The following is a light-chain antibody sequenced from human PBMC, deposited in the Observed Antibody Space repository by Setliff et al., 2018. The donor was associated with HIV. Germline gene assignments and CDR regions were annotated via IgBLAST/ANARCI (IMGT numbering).Light chain of an antibody. V-gene: IGLV1-44*01. CDR2: TNN. CDR1: DSNIGTNT. CDR3: AAWDDRLNGWV. J-gene: IGLJ3*02. Sequence: QSALSQPPSASGTPGQRVTISCSGRDSNIGTNTVNWYHQLPGAAPKLLIYTNNHRPSGVPDRFSGSKSGTSASLAISGLQSGDEAEYYCAAWDDRLNGWVFGGGTKVTVL.